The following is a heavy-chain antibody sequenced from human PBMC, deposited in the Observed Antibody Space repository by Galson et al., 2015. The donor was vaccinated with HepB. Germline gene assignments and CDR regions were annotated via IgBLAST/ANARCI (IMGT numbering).Heavy chain of an antibody. CDR2: IVVGSGNT. CDR3: AADPGGIGIGHDYGDYGWFDP. CDR1: GFTFTSSA. D-gene: IGHD4-17*01. J-gene: IGHJ5*02. V-gene: IGHV1-58*01. Sequence: SVKVSCKASGFTFTSSAVQWVRQARGQRLEWIGWIVVGSGNTNYAQKFQERVTITRDMSTSTAYMELSSLRSEDTAVYYCAADPGGIGIGHDYGDYGWFDPWGQGTLVTVSS.